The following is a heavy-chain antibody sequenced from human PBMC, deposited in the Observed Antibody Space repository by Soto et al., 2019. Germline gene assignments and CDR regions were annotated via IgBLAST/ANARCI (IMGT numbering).Heavy chain of an antibody. CDR3: ARDYYDSSGYYSFDY. J-gene: IGHJ4*02. D-gene: IGHD3-22*01. Sequence: SETLSLTCTDSGGSISSYYWSWIRQPPGKGLEWIGYIYYSGSTNYNPSLKSRVTISVDTSKNQFSLKLSSVTAADTAVYYCARDYYDSSGYYSFDYWGQGTLVTVSS. V-gene: IGHV4-59*01. CDR1: GGSISSYY. CDR2: IYYSGST.